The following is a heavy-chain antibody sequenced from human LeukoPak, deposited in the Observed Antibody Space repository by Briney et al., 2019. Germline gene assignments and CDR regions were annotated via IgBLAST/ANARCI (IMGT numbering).Heavy chain of an antibody. D-gene: IGHD6-13*01. CDR3: AKEAIAAAGSY. Sequence: GRSLRLSCAASRFPFNSYAMSWVRHAPRKGRGWVSAISGSGCSTYCTDSVKDRFTISRDNSKNTLYLQMNSLRAEDTAVYYCAKEAIAAAGSYWGQGTLVTVSS. CDR1: RFPFNSYA. J-gene: IGHJ4*02. V-gene: IGHV3-23*01. CDR2: ISGSGCST.